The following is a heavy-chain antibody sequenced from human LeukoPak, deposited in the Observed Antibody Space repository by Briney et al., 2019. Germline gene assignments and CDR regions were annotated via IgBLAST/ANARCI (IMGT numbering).Heavy chain of an antibody. J-gene: IGHJ4*02. V-gene: IGHV3-48*01. CDR2: ISSSGSTI. CDR1: GFTFISYA. D-gene: IGHD7-27*01. Sequence: PGTSLRLSCAASGFTFISYAIHWVRQAPGKGLEWVSYISSSGSTIYYADSVKGRFTISRDNAKNSLYLQMNSLRTEDTAVYYCVRDGSSWGNFDYWGQGTLVSVSS. CDR3: VRDGSSWGNFDY.